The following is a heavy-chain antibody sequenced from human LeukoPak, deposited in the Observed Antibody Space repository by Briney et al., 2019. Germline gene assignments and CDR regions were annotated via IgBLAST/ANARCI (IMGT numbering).Heavy chain of an antibody. CDR1: GFTFSSYW. V-gene: IGHV3-7*01. D-gene: IGHD2-21*01. CDR2: IKQDGSEK. CDR3: ARDPRRVDRFRFRDIHYYYGMDV. Sequence: PGGSLRLSCAASGFTFSSYWMSWVRQAPGKGLEWVANIKQDGSEKYYVDSVKGRFTISRDNAENTLYLQMNSLRAEDTAVYYCARDPRRVDRFRFRDIHYYYGMDVWGQGTTVTVSS. J-gene: IGHJ6*02.